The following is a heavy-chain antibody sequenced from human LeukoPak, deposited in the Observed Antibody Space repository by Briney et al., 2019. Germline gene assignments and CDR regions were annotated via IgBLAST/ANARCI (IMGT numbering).Heavy chain of an antibody. V-gene: IGHV1-24*01. CDR1: GYTLTELS. CDR2: FDPEDGET. CDR3: ATELGGWELRIVAFDI. Sequence: ASVKVSCKVSGYTLTELSMHWVRHAPGKGLEWMGGFDPEDGETIYAQKFQGRVTMTEDTSTDTAYMELSSLRSEDTAVYYCATELGGWELRIVAFDIWGQGTMVTVSS. J-gene: IGHJ3*02. D-gene: IGHD1-26*01.